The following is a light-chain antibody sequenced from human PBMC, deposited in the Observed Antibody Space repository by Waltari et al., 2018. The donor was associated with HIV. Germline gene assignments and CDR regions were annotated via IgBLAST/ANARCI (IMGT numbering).Light chain of an antibody. CDR2: SNN. CDR3: AAWDDSLRGV. Sequence: QSVLTQPPSASGTPGQRVTISCSGSSSNIGSNTVNWYQQLPGTAPKLLIYSNNLRPAGFPDRCSGSRSGTSASLAISGLQSEDEAYYDCAAWDDSLRGVFGGGTKLTVL. J-gene: IGLJ2*01. V-gene: IGLV1-44*01. CDR1: SSNIGSNT.